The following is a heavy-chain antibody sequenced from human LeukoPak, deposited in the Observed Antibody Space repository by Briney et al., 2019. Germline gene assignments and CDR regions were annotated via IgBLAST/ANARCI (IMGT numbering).Heavy chain of an antibody. CDR2: ISNTGST. J-gene: IGHJ4*02. Sequence: PSETLSLTCTVSGGSITYFYWNWIRQSPEKGLEWIGYISNTGSTNYNPSLKSRVAISVDTSKNQFSLNLSSVTAADTALYYCTRGFRSSFSDQWGQGTLVTVSS. CDR3: TRGFRSSFSDQ. V-gene: IGHV4-59*01. D-gene: IGHD1-26*01. CDR1: GGSITYFY.